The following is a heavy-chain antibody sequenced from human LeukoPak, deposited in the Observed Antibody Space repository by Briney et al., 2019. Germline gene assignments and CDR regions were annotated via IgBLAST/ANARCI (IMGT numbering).Heavy chain of an antibody. CDR2: ISGSGGST. D-gene: IGHD3-3*01. CDR3: AKDQDFWSGYYIPEFDY. J-gene: IGHJ4*02. V-gene: IGHV3-23*01. Sequence: SGGSLRLSCAASGFTFSSYAMSWVRQAPGKGLEWVSAISGSGGSTYYADSVKGRFTISRDNSKNTLYLQMNSLRAEDTAVYYCAKDQDFWSGYYIPEFDYWGQGTLVTVSS. CDR1: GFTFSSYA.